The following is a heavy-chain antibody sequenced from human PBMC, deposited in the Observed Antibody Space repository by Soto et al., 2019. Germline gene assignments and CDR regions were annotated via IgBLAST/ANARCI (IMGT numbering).Heavy chain of an antibody. D-gene: IGHD4-17*01. CDR2: ISGSGGST. J-gene: IGHJ4*02. Sequence: EVQLLESGGGLVQPGGSLRLSCAASGFTFSSYAMSWVRQAPGKGLEWVSAISGSGGSTYYADSVKGRFTISRDNSKNALYLQMNSLRAEDTAVYYCAKDLRLHLFYGDFDYWGQGTLVTVSS. CDR3: AKDLRLHLFYGDFDY. V-gene: IGHV3-23*01. CDR1: GFTFSSYA.